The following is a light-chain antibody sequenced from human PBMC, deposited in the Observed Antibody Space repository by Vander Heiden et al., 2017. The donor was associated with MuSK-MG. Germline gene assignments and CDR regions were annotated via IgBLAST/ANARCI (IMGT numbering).Light chain of an antibody. Sequence: EIVMTQSPATLSVSPGERATLSCRASQNVNSNLAWYQQKPGQAPRLLIYRASTRATGIPARFSGSGSGKEFTLTISSLQSEDFAVYYCQQHNNWPRTFGQGTKVEIK. J-gene: IGKJ1*01. CDR2: RAS. V-gene: IGKV3-15*01. CDR3: QQHNNWPRT. CDR1: QNVNSN.